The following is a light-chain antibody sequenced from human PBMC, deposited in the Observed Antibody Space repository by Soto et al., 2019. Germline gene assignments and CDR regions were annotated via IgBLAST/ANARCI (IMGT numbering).Light chain of an antibody. CDR3: QQYGSSPPIT. CDR2: KAS. CDR1: QTISSW. J-gene: IGKJ5*01. V-gene: IGKV1-5*03. Sequence: DIQMTQSPSTLSGTVGDRVTITCRASQTISSWLVWYQQKPGKAPKLLIYKASTLKSGVPSRFSGSGSGTEFTLTISRLEPEDFAVYYCQQYGSSPPITFGQGRLLE.